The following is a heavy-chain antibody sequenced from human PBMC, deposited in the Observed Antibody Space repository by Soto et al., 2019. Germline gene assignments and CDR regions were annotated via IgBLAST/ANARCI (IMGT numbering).Heavy chain of an antibody. J-gene: IGHJ6*02. CDR1: GGSFSGHY. CDR3: ARGRSKWRSYYYYGMDV. Sequence: SETLSLTCAVYGGSFSGHYWSWIRQPPGKGLEWIGEINHSGSTNYNPSLKSRVTISVDTSKNQFSLKLSSVTAADTAVYYCARGRSKWRSYYYYGMDVWGQGTTVTVS. V-gene: IGHV4-34*01. D-gene: IGHD5-12*01. CDR2: INHSGST.